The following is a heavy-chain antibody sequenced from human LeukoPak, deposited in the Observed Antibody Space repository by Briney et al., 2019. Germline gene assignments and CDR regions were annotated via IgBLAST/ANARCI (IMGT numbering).Heavy chain of an antibody. Sequence: ASVKVSCKASGYTFTSYYMHWVRQAPGQGLEWMGIISPSGGSTSYAQKFQGRVTMTRDTSTSTVYMELSSLRSEDTAVYYCARDPRETGYSSGWAWFDPWGQGTLVTVSS. CDR3: ARDPRETGYSSGWAWFDP. J-gene: IGHJ5*02. D-gene: IGHD6-19*01. CDR2: ISPSGGST. V-gene: IGHV1-46*01. CDR1: GYTFTSYY.